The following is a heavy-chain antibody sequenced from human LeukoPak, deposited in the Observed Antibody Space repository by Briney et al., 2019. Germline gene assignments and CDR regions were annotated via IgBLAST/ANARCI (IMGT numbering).Heavy chain of an antibody. V-gene: IGHV3-23*01. J-gene: IGHJ3*02. D-gene: IGHD3-9*01. CDR2: ISGGNT. Sequence: GGSLRLSCAASGFTFSNYAMNWVRQAPGKGLEWVSGISGGNTYYADSVKGRFTISRDNSKNTLYLRMNSLRAEDTAVYYCAKGILTAYDDAFDIWGQGTMVTVSS. CDR1: GFTFSNYA. CDR3: AKGILTAYDDAFDI.